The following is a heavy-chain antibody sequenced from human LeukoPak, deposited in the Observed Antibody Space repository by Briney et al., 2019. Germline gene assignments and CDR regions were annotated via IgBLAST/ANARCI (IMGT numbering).Heavy chain of an antibody. D-gene: IGHD2-2*02. CDR3: ARGTGSDSCYIDY. V-gene: IGHV3-48*03. CDR2: ISSSGSTI. CDR1: GFTFSSYE. J-gene: IGHJ4*02. Sequence: TGGSLRLSCAASGFTFSSYEMNWVRQAPGKGREGVSYISSSGSTIYYADSVKGRFTISRDNDKNSLYLQMNSLRDKDTAVYYCARGTGSDSCYIDYWGQGTLVSVSS.